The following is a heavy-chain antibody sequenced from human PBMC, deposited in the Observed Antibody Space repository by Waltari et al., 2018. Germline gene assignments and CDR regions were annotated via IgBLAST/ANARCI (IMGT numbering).Heavy chain of an antibody. J-gene: IGHJ4*02. D-gene: IGHD2-21*02. CDR1: GGTFSSYA. Sequence: VSCKASGGTFSSYAISWVRQAPGQGLEWMGGIIPIYGTTNYAQKFQGRVTITADESASTAYMELSSLRSEDTAVYYCARTVTAIPYFDYWGQGTLVTVSS. CDR3: ARTVTAIPYFDY. CDR2: IIPIYGTT. V-gene: IGHV1-69*01.